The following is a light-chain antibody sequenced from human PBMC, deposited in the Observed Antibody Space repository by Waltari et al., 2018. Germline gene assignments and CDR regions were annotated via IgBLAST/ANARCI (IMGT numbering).Light chain of an antibody. V-gene: IGKV4-1*01. CDR3: QHYYETPWT. Sequence: DIVLTQSPDSLAVSLGERATINCRSSQSILYSSNNKNYLAWYQQKPGQPPRLLIFWASTRDSGVPDRFSGSASGTDFTLTISSLQAEDVAVYYCQHYYETPWTFDQGTKVEV. CDR2: WAS. J-gene: IGKJ1*01. CDR1: QSILYSSNNKNY.